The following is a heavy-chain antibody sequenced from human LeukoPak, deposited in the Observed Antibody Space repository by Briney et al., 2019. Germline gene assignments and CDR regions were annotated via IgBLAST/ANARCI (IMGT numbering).Heavy chain of an antibody. CDR2: IRSKAYGGTT. J-gene: IGHJ4*02. CDR1: GFPFGDYA. Sequence: GGSLRLSCTASGFPFGDYAMSWFRQAPGKGLEWVGFIRSKAYGGTTEYAASVKGRFTISRDDSKSIAYLQMNSLKTEDTAVYYCTRAMWGIQLWFLSWGQGTLVTVSS. V-gene: IGHV3-49*03. D-gene: IGHD5-18*01. CDR3: TRAMWGIQLWFLS.